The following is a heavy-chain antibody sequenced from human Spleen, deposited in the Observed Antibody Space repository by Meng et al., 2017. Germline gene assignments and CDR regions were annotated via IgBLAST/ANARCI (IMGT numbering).Heavy chain of an antibody. CDR2: IKGRTDGATT. J-gene: IGHJ4*01. V-gene: IGHV3-15*01. CDR3: SGYVDY. CDR1: GFTFINAW. Sequence: VQVAGSGRGLVQPGMSRRLSCAASGFTFINAWMTWVRQARGKGLEWVGRIKGRTDGATTDYAAPVTGRFTISRDDSKNTFYLQMNGLKSEDTAVYYCSGYVDYWGHGTLVTVSS.